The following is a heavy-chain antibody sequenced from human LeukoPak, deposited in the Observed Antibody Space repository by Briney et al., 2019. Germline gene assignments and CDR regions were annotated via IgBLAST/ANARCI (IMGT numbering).Heavy chain of an antibody. V-gene: IGHV4-61*02. CDR2: IYTSGSA. CDR1: GDSISSGSYY. CDR3: ARDAYYSDSSGYRQFDY. J-gene: IGHJ4*02. D-gene: IGHD3-22*01. Sequence: SPTLSLPCTVSGDSISSGSYYWSWNRQPDGQGLEWIGRIYTSGSANYNTSLKSRVTISVDTSKSQFSLKLSSVTAADTAVYYCARDAYYSDSSGYRQFDYWGQGTLVTVSS.